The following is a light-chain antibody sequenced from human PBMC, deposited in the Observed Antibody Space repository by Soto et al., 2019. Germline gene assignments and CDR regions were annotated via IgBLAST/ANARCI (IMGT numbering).Light chain of an antibody. CDR1: QSVSSNY. J-gene: IGKJ3*01. CDR2: GAS. Sequence: EIVLTQSPGTLSVSPGERVTLSCRANQSVSSNYLAWYQQRPGQAPRLLIFGASYRATGIPDRFSGSGSGTDFTLTISRLEPEDFAVYYCQQYSSSPPEFTLGPGTKVDSK. CDR3: QQYSSSPPEFT. V-gene: IGKV3-20*01.